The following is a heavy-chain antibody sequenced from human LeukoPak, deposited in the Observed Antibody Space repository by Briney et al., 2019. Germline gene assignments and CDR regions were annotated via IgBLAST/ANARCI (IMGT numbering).Heavy chain of an antibody. CDR1: GGTFSSYA. Sequence: SVMVSCKASGGTFSSYAISWVRQAPGQGLEWMGRIIPILGIANYAQKFQGRVTITADKSTSTAYMELSSLRSEDTAVYYCARDRCSSTSCYVYYYYGMDVWGQGTTVTVSS. V-gene: IGHV1-69*04. D-gene: IGHD2-2*01. CDR2: IIPILGIA. CDR3: ARDRCSSTSCYVYYYYGMDV. J-gene: IGHJ6*02.